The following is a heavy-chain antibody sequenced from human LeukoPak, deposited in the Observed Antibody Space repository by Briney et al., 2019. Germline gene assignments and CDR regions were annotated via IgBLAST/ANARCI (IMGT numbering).Heavy chain of an antibody. CDR2: ITWDGGST. J-gene: IGHJ4*01. CDR3: AREAPYCADDCYLDY. V-gene: IGHV3-43*01. D-gene: IGHD2-21*02. Sequence: GGSLRLSCAASGFMFDQFSMHWVRQAPGKAVEWISVITWDGGSTYFTDRVKGRFTISRDNRKNSLYLQMDSLRTEDTAFYYFAREAPYCADDCYLDYWGHGTLVTVSS. CDR1: GFMFDQFS.